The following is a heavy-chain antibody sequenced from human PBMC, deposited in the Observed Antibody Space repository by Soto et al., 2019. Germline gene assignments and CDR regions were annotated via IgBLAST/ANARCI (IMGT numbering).Heavy chain of an antibody. J-gene: IGHJ5*02. CDR1: GYTLTELS. V-gene: IGHV1-24*01. CDR3: STAGETAVDDISGWGSCVHP. CDR2: FDPEDGET. Sequence: GASVKVSCKVSGYTLTELSMHWVRQAPGKGLEWMGGFDPEDGETIYAQKFQGRVTMTEDTSTDTAYMELSSLRSEDTAVYYCSTAGETAVDDISGWGSCVHPWG. D-gene: IGHD6-19*01.